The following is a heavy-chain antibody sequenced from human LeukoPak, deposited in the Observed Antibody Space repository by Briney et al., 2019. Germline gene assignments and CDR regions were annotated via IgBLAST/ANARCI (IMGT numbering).Heavy chain of an antibody. CDR2: INSDGRSI. V-gene: IGHV3-74*01. CDR1: GFSVGGYW. D-gene: IGHD5-12*01. Sequence: HPGGSLRLSCAASGFSVGGYWMHWVRQGPGMGLVRVSRINSDGRSISYADSVKGRFSISRDNAKNTLYLQMNSLRAEDTAVYYCTRGASGYGNFDYWGQGTLVTVSS. CDR3: TRGASGYGNFDY. J-gene: IGHJ4*02.